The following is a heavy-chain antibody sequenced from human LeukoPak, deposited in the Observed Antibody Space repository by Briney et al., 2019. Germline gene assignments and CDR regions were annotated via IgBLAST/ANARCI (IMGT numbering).Heavy chain of an antibody. V-gene: IGHV4-34*01. D-gene: IGHD6-19*01. CDR1: GGSFSGYY. Sequence: PSETLSLTCAVYGGSFSGYYWSWIRQPPGKGLEWIGEINHSGSTNYNPSLRSRVTISADTSKNQLSLNVRSVTAADTAVYYCATGAGWYEYWGQGTQVSVFS. J-gene: IGHJ4*02. CDR3: ATGAGWYEY. CDR2: INHSGST.